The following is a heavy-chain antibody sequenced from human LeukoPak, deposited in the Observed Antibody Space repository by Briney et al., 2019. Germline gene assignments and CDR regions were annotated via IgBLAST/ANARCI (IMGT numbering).Heavy chain of an antibody. CDR3: ARGHYHDASGSYGVFRFDP. V-gene: IGHV4-34*01. CDR1: GESFRVYY. D-gene: IGHD3-10*01. CDR2: INHSGST. J-gene: IGHJ5*02. Sequence: PSETLSLTCAVYGESFRVYYWSCIRQPPGKAREWIGEINHSGSTNYTPSLKSRVTISVDTSKNQFSLRLNSVTAADRAVYYCARGHYHDASGSYGVFRFDPWGQGTLVTVSS.